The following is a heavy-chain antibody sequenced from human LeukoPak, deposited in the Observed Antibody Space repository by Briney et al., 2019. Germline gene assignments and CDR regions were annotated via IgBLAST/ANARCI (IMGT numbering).Heavy chain of an antibody. CDR3: ARDNVRAATVFNFDY. D-gene: IGHD6-13*01. CDR1: GFTLRSYA. V-gene: IGHV3-30-3*01. Sequence: GGSLRLSCAASGFTLRSYAMHWVRPAPGKGLEWVAVISYDGSNKYYADSVQGRFTISRDNSKNTLFLQMNSLRPEDTAVYYCARDNVRAATVFNFDYWGQGTLVTVSS. J-gene: IGHJ4*02. CDR2: ISYDGSNK.